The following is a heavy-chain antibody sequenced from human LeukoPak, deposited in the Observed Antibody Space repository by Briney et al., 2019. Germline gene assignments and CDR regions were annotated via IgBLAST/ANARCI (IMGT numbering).Heavy chain of an antibody. D-gene: IGHD2-2*01. CDR3: ARAPTEEYCSSTSCLGPLNWFDP. V-gene: IGHV1-2*02. CDR1: GYTFTVYY. Sequence: GASVKVSCKASGYTFTVYYMHWVRQAPGQGLEWMGWINPNSGGTNYAQKFQGRVTMTRDTSISTAYMELSRLRSDDTAVYYCARAPTEEYCSSTSCLGPLNWFDPWGQGTLVTVSS. CDR2: INPNSGGT. J-gene: IGHJ5*02.